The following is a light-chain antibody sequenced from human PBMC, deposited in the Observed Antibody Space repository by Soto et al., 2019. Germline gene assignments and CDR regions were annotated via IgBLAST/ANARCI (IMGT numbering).Light chain of an antibody. V-gene: IGLV2-14*01. CDR2: EVS. CDR3: SSYTSRSTRV. J-gene: IGLJ3*02. Sequence: QSALTQPASVSGSPGQSITISCTGTSSDVGGYNYVSWYQQHPGKAPKLIIYEVSNRPSGVSNRFSGSKSGNTASLTISGLHAEDEAVYYFSSYTSRSTRVFGGGTKLTVL. CDR1: SSDVGGYNY.